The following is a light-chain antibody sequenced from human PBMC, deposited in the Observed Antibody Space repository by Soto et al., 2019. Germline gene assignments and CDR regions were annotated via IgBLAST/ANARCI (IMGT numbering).Light chain of an antibody. CDR2: DVS. CDR1: QNISSY. V-gene: IGKV3-11*01. Sequence: VVLTQSPATLSLAPGKRATLSCRASQNISSYLIWYQQKPGQAPRLLIYDVSNRATGIPARFSGSGSGTDLTLTISSLEPEDFAVYYFTQRSNWPWTFLQGTKVDIX. CDR3: TQRSNWPWT. J-gene: IGKJ1*01.